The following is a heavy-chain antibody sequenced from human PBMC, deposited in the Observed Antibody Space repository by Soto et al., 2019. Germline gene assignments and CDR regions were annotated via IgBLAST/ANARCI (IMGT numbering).Heavy chain of an antibody. Sequence: EVQLLESGGRLDQPGGSLRLSCATSGFSFSSFVMSWVRQAPGKGLEWVSSLSGSDGKTYYADSVKGRFSMSTDTSKSTLYLEMNSLRAEDTAVYYCARWSFLDHWGQGTRVTVS. D-gene: IGHD1-26*01. CDR3: ARWSFLDH. CDR1: GFSFSSFV. CDR2: LSGSDGKT. V-gene: IGHV3-23*01. J-gene: IGHJ4*02.